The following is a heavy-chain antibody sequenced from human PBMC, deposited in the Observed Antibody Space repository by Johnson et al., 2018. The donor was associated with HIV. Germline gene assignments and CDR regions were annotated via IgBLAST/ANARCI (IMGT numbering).Heavy chain of an antibody. CDR1: GFTVSNNY. D-gene: IGHD6-13*01. CDR3: ARVRAAAVSDAFDI. J-gene: IGHJ3*02. V-gene: IGHV3-53*01. CDR2: IYSGGST. Sequence: VQLVESGGGLVKPGGSLRVSCAASGFTVSNNYMSWVRQAPGKGLEWVSVIYSGGSTYYADSVKGRFTISRDNAKNSLYLQMNSLRADDTALYYCARVRAAAVSDAFDIWGQGTMVTVSS.